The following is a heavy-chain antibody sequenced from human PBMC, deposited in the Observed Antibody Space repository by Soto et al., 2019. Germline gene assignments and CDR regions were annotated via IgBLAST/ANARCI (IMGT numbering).Heavy chain of an antibody. J-gene: IGHJ4*02. D-gene: IGHD2-2*01. CDR1: GFTFSSYW. Sequence: EGSLKLYCADSGFTFSSYWMHWVRQAPGEGLVWVSRINSDGSSTTYADSVKGRFTISRDSAKNTLYLQMNSLRAEDTAVYYCAGGRLGPMDYWGQGTLVTVSS. V-gene: IGHV3-74*01. CDR3: AGGRLGPMDY. CDR2: INSDGSST.